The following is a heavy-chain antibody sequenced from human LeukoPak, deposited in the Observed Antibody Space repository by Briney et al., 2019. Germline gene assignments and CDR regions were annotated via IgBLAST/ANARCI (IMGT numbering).Heavy chain of an antibody. CDR3: ARVGSYAFDI. Sequence: SETLSLTCTVSGDSISTYYWSWIRQPPGKGLEWIGYIYYSGSTNYNPSLKSRVTISVDTSKNQFSLKPSSVTAADTAVYYCARVGSYAFDIWGQGTMVTVSS. V-gene: IGHV4-59*01. J-gene: IGHJ3*02. CDR1: GDSISTYY. CDR2: IYYSGST. D-gene: IGHD3-10*01.